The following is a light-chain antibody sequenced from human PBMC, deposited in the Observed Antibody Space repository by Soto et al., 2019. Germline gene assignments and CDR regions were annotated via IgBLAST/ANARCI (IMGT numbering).Light chain of an antibody. CDR1: QDIRTE. Sequence: AIQMTQSPSSLSASVGDRVTITCRASQDIRTELGWYQQKPGKAPRLLIYGTFSLQSGVPSRFSGSGSGTDCTLTISSLQPDDVATYYCLQDFKYPRTFGQGTKVEVK. CDR2: GTF. CDR3: LQDFKYPRT. J-gene: IGKJ1*01. V-gene: IGKV1-6*01.